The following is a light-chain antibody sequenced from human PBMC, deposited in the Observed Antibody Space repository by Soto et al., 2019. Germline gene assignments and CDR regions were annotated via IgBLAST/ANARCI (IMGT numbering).Light chain of an antibody. Sequence: QSALTQPASVSGSPGQSITISCTGTSSDVGGYNYVSWYQQHPGKAPKLVIYEVSNRPSGVSNRFSGSKSGNTASLTISGLQAEDEADYYCSSYTSSGTPSYVFGTGTKVTVL. J-gene: IGLJ1*01. CDR1: SSDVGGYNY. CDR2: EVS. V-gene: IGLV2-14*01. CDR3: SSYTSSGTPSYV.